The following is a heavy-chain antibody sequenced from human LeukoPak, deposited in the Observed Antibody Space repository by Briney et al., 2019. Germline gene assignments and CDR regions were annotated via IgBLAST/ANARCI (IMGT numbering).Heavy chain of an antibody. CDR1: GFDFSRYG. J-gene: IGHJ4*02. Sequence: GGSLRLSCEGSGFDFSRYGMHWVRQAPGKGLEWVAMIWFDESNKYYVDSVQGRLTISRDNSKNMMYLQMNSLRVEDTAVYYCAKEAQSSGRYLPEYYFDSWGQGTLVTVSS. CDR2: IWFDESNK. V-gene: IGHV3-33*06. D-gene: IGHD3-22*01. CDR3: AKEAQSSGRYLPEYYFDS.